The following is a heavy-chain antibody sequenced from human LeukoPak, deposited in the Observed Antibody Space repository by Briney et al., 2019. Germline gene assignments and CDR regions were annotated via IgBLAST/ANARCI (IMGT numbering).Heavy chain of an antibody. J-gene: IGHJ6*02. CDR2: IYSGGST. Sequence: GGSLRLSCAASGVTVSSNYMNWVRQAPGKGLEWVSVIYSGGSTYYADSVKGRFTISRHNSKNTLYLQINSLRAEDTAVYYCARGGAKSTMVRGVIAGMDVWGQGTTVTVSS. D-gene: IGHD3-10*01. V-gene: IGHV3-53*04. CDR3: ARGGAKSTMVRGVIAGMDV. CDR1: GVTVSSNY.